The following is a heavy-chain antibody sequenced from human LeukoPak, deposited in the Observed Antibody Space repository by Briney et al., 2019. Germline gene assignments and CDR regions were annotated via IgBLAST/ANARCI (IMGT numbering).Heavy chain of an antibody. CDR1: GFTFDDHD. V-gene: IGHV3-20*04. D-gene: IGHD1-26*01. CDR2: INWNGGST. Sequence: GASVKLSCVASGFTFDDHDMSWVRQAPGKGLEWVSNINWNGGSTGYADSVKGRFTISRDNAKNSLYLQMNSLRAEDTAFYYCARGKMVGATAWGGLDYWGQGTLVTVSS. J-gene: IGHJ4*02. CDR3: ARGKMVGATAWGGLDY.